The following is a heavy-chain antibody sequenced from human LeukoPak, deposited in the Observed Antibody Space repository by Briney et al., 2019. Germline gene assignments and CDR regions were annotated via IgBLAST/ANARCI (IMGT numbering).Heavy chain of an antibody. CDR2: ISSSGSTI. CDR3: ARDRGYYDSSGSPGGLDY. Sequence: GGSLRLSCAASGFTFSSYEMNWVRQAPGKGLEWVSYISSSGSTIYYADPVKGRFTISRDNAKNSLYLQMNSLRAEDTAVYYCARDRGYYDSSGSPGGLDYWGQGTLVTVSS. V-gene: IGHV3-48*03. CDR1: GFTFSSYE. D-gene: IGHD3-22*01. J-gene: IGHJ4*02.